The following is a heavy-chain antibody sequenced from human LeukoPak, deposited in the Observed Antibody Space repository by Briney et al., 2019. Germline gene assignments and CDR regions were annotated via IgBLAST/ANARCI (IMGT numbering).Heavy chain of an antibody. V-gene: IGHV5-51*01. CDR1: GYSFTSYW. CDR2: TYPGDSDT. J-gene: IGHJ4*02. CDR3: AIFSAAAGPYFDY. Sequence: GESLKISCKGSGYSFTSYWIGWVRQMPGKGLEWMGITYPGDSDTRYSPSFQGQVTISADKSISTAYLQWSSLKASDTAMYYCAIFSAAAGPYFDYWGQGTLVTISS. D-gene: IGHD6-13*01.